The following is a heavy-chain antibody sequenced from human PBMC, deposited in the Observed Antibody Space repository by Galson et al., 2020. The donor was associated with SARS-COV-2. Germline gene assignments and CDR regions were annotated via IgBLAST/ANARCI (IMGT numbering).Heavy chain of an antibody. Sequence: SETLSLTCTVPGGSMSSSSYYWGWIRQPPGKGLEWIGSIYYSRSAYYKPSLKSRVTISVDTSKNQFSLKLRSVTAADTAVFYCARHRSYFWSIGGYYFDYWGQGTLVTVSS. D-gene: IGHD3-3*01. CDR2: IYYSRSA. CDR3: ARHRSYFWSIGGYYFDY. CDR1: GGSMSSSSYY. J-gene: IGHJ4*02. V-gene: IGHV4-39*01.